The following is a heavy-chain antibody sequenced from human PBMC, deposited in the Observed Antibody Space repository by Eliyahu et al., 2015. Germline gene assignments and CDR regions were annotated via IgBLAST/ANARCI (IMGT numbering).Heavy chain of an antibody. V-gene: IGHV4-34*01. J-gene: IGHJ4*02. CDR3: ARGPIGSYYFDY. CDR1: GGSFSGYY. CDR2: INHSGST. Sequence: QVQLQQWGAGLLKPSETLSXTXAVYGGSFSGYYWXWXRQPPGKGLEWXGEINHSGSTNXNPSLKSRVTISVDTSKNQFSLKLSSVTAADTAVYYCARGPIGSYYFDYWGQGTLVTVSS. D-gene: IGHD3-10*01.